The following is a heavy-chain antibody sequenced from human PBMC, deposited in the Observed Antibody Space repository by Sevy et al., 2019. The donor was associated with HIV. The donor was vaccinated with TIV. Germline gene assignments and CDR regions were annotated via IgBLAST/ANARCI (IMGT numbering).Heavy chain of an antibody. D-gene: IGHD1-26*01. CDR3: AKGMYSGDYVAMDV. CDR1: GFTFNDYG. J-gene: IGHJ6*02. Sequence: GGSLRLSCSASGFTFNDYGMHWVRQAPGKGLEWVSGISWNSGSIGNADSVKGRFTISRDNAKNSMYLQMNSLRSEDTAFYYCAKGMYSGDYVAMDVWGQGTTVTVSS. CDR2: ISWNSGSI. V-gene: IGHV3-9*01.